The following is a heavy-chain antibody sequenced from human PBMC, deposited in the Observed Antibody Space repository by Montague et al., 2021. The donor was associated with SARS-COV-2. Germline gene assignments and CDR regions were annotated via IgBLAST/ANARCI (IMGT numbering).Heavy chain of an antibody. D-gene: IGHD7-27*01. CDR1: GGSINSNSYY. CDR2: IYSSGTT. V-gene: IGHV4-39*01. J-gene: IGHJ2*01. Sequence: SETLSLTCTVSGGSINSNSYYWGWIRQPPGKGLEWIGSIYSSGTTDYNPSLKGRVIISVDTSKNQSSLKLTSVTAADTTVFYCSRQTNGGSPGYIDLWGRGTLVTVSS. CDR3: SRQTNGGSPGYIDL.